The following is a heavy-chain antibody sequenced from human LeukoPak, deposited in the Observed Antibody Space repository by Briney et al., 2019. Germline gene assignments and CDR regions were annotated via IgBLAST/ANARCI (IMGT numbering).Heavy chain of an antibody. CDR2: MNPNSGNT. CDR1: GYTFTSYD. V-gene: IGHV1-8*01. D-gene: IGHD6-19*01. J-gene: IGHJ4*02. Sequence: ASVKVSCKASGYTFTSYDINWVRQATGQGLEWMGWMNPNSGNTGYAQKFQGRVTMTRNTSISTAYMELSSLRSEYTAVYYCARGRGGWYYFDYWGQGTLVTVSS. CDR3: ARGRGGWYYFDY.